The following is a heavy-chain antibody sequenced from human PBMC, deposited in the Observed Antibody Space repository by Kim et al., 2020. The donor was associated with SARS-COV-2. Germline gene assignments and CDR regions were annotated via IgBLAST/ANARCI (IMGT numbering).Heavy chain of an antibody. V-gene: IGHV3-30*02. D-gene: IGHD6-13*01. Sequence: YYADAVKGRFTITRDKSKNTLYLQMNSLRAEDTAVYYCAKDRLAAAGFDYWGQGTLVTVSS. CDR3: AKDRLAAAGFDY. J-gene: IGHJ4*02.